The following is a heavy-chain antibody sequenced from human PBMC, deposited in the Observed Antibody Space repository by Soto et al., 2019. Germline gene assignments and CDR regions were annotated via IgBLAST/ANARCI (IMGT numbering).Heavy chain of an antibody. D-gene: IGHD5-12*01. CDR2: IYPGDSDT. J-gene: IGHJ6*04. V-gene: IGHV5-51*01. CDR3: ASRIQHYDSASHKYYYYGLDV. CDR1: EYSFSAYW. Sequence: PGESLKISCKGSEYSFSAYWIAWVRQMPGKGLEWMGMIYPGDSDTRYSPSFQGQVTISADKSISTAHRQWSSLKASDTAMYYCASRIQHYDSASHKYYYYGLDVWGKGTTVTVSS.